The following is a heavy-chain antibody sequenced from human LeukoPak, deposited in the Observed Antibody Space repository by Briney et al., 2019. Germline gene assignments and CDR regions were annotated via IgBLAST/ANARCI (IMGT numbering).Heavy chain of an antibody. Sequence: PGGSLRLSCVASGFTFSEYELNWVRQLPGKGLEWVSGINWNGGSTGYADSVKGRFTISRDNAKNSLYLQMNSLRAEDTAVYYCARVEASGYDYGAFDYWGQGTLVTVSS. V-gene: IGHV3-20*04. CDR3: ARVEASGYDYGAFDY. CDR1: GFTFSEYE. CDR2: INWNGGST. J-gene: IGHJ4*02. D-gene: IGHD5-12*01.